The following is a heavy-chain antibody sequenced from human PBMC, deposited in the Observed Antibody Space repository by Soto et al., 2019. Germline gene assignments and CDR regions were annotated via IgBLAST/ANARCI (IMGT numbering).Heavy chain of an antibody. CDR3: ANTHVPDY. CDR1: GGTFSSYT. V-gene: IGHV1-69*02. Sequence: ASVKVSCKASGGTFSSYTISWVRQAPGQGLEWMGRIIPILGIANYAQKFQGRVTITADNSKNTLYLQMNSLRAEDTAVYYCANTHVPDYWGQGTLVTVSS. J-gene: IGHJ4*02. CDR2: IIPILGIA. D-gene: IGHD2-2*02.